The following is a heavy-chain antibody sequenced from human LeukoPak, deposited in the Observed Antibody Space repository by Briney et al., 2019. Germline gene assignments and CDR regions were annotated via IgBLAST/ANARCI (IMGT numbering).Heavy chain of an antibody. CDR1: GGTFSSYA. Sequence: ASVKVSCKASGGTFSSYAISWVRQAPGQGLEWMGGIIPIFGTANYAQKFQGRVTITADESTSTAYMELSSLRSEDTAVYYCARVSANTYYYGSGSYQYFDYWGQGTLVTASS. CDR2: IIPIFGTA. D-gene: IGHD3-10*01. CDR3: ARVSANTYYYGSGSYQYFDY. J-gene: IGHJ4*02. V-gene: IGHV1-69*13.